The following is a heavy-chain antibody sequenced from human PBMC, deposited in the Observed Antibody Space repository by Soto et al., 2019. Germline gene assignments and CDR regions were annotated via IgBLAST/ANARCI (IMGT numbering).Heavy chain of an antibody. CDR3: AGGPDRGGGPFDY. D-gene: IGHD3-10*01. CDR2: INSGNGYT. J-gene: IGHJ4*02. V-gene: IGHV1-3*01. CDR1: GYRFTTQP. Sequence: ASVKVSCKASGYRFTTQPIHWVRQAPGQGLEWMGWINSGNGYTQYSQKFQGRVTITRDTSASTAYMELSSLRSEDTALYYCAGGPDRGGGPFDYWGQGTLVTVSS.